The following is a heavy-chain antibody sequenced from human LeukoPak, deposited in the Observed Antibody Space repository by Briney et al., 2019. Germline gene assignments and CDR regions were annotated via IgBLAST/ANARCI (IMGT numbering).Heavy chain of an antibody. CDR1: GGTFSSYA. Sequence: SVKVSCKASGGTFSSYAISWVRQAPGQGLEWMGRIIPILGIANYAQKFQGRVTITADKSTSTAYMDLSSLRSEDTAVYYCAREAFAAGKNFDYWGQGTQVTVSS. D-gene: IGHD3-10*01. V-gene: IGHV1-69*04. CDR2: IIPILGIA. CDR3: AREAFAAGKNFDY. J-gene: IGHJ4*02.